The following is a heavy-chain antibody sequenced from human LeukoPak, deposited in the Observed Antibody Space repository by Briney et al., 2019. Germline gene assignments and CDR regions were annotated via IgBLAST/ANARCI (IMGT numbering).Heavy chain of an antibody. V-gene: IGHV4-34*01. CDR3: AREFTSCSGGSCYSVFGY. CDR2: INHSGST. CDR1: GGSFSGYY. J-gene: IGHJ4*02. Sequence: SETLSLTCAVYGGSFSGYYWSWIRQPPGKGLEWIGEINHSGSTNYNPSLKSRATISVDTSKNQFSLKLSSVTAADTAVYYCAREFTSCSGGSCYSVFGYWGQGTLVTVSS. D-gene: IGHD2-15*01.